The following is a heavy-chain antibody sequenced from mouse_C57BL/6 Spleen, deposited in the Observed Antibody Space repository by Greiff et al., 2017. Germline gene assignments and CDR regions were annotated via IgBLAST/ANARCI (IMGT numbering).Heavy chain of an antibody. D-gene: IGHD1-1*01. J-gene: IGHJ3*01. CDR1: GFTFTDYY. CDR3: ARSHYYGSSFFAY. Sequence: EVKLVESGGGLVQPGGSLSLSCAASGFTFTDYYMSWVRQPPGKALEWLGFIRNKPNGYTTEYSASVKGRFTISRDNSQSILYLQMNCLRAEDSATYYCARSHYYGSSFFAYWGQGTLVTVSA. CDR2: IRNKPNGYTT. V-gene: IGHV7-3*01.